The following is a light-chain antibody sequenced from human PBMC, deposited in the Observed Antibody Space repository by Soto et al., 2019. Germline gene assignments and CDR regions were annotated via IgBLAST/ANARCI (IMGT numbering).Light chain of an antibody. CDR2: GAS. CDR3: QQSRT. CDR1: QSVSSTY. J-gene: IGKJ3*01. V-gene: IGKV3-20*01. Sequence: VLTQSPGTLSLSPGERATLSCRASQSVSSTYVAWYQQKPGQAPRLLIYGASSRATGIPDRFSGSGSGTDFTLTISRLEPEDFAVYYCQQSRTFGPGTKVDVK.